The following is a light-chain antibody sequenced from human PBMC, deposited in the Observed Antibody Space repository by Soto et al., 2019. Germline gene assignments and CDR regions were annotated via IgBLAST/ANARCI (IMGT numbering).Light chain of an antibody. CDR2: LNSDGSH. CDR1: SGHSNYA. CDR3: QTWGSGIVV. V-gene: IGLV4-69*01. Sequence: QPVLTQSPSASASLGASVKLTCTLSSGHSNYAIAWHQQQSKKGPRYLINLNSDGSHSKGDGIPDRFSGSSSGAERYLTIYSLQSEDEADYYCQTWGSGIVVFGGGTKLTVL. J-gene: IGLJ2*01.